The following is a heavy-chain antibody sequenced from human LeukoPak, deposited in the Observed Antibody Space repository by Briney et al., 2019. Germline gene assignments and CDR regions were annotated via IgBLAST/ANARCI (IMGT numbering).Heavy chain of an antibody. CDR3: AKVLIRDAFDI. CDR1: GFTFDDYA. CDR2: ISWNSGSI. V-gene: IGHV3-9*01. D-gene: IGHD2-21*01. J-gene: IGHJ3*02. Sequence: GRSLRLSCAASGFTFDDYAMHWVRQAPGKGLEWLSGISWNSGSIGYADSVKGRFTISRDNAKNSLYLQMNSPRAEDTALYYCAKVLIRDAFDIWGQGTMVTVSS.